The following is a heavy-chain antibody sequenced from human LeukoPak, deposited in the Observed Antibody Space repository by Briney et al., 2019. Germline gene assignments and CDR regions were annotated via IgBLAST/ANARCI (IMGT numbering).Heavy chain of an antibody. CDR3: ARMDAAMVVDAFDI. Sequence: SETLSLTCTVSGGSISSYYWSWIRQPPGKGLEWIGYIYYSGSTNYNPSLKSRVTISVDTSKNQFSLKLSSVTAADTAVYYCARMDAAMVVDAFDIWGQGTMVTVSS. CDR1: GGSISSYY. CDR2: IYYSGST. J-gene: IGHJ3*02. V-gene: IGHV4-59*01. D-gene: IGHD5-18*01.